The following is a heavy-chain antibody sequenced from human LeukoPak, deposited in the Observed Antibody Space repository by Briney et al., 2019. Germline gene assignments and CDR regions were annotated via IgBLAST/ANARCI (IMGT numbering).Heavy chain of an antibody. Sequence: ASVKVSCKASGYTFTSYYMHWVRQAPGQGLEWMGIINPSGGSTSYAQKFQGRVTMTRDTSTSTVYMELSSLRSEDTAVYYCAKGLLVVNGYYAEILMDVWGQGTTVTVSS. D-gene: IGHD3-22*01. CDR3: AKGLLVVNGYYAEILMDV. J-gene: IGHJ6*02. CDR1: GYTFTSYY. CDR2: INPSGGST. V-gene: IGHV1-46*01.